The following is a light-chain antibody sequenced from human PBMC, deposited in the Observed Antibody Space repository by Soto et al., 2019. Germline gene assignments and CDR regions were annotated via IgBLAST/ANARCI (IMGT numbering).Light chain of an antibody. CDR1: QSISSW. CDR2: TAS. CDR3: QQYNSFPT. V-gene: IGKV1-5*03. Sequence: DLQMTQSPSTLSASVGDRVTITCRASQSISSWLAWYQQKPGKGPKLLIYTASSLESGVPSRFSGSGSGTEFTLTISSLQPDDFATYYCQQYNSFPTFGQGTKVEIK. J-gene: IGKJ1*01.